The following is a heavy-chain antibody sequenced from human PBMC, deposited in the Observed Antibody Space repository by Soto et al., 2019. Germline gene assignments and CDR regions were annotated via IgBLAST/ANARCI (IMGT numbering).Heavy chain of an antibody. CDR3: ATNGYNYPNWFDP. J-gene: IGHJ5*02. D-gene: IGHD3-22*01. V-gene: IGHV4-59*01. Sequence: QVQLQESGPGLVKPSETLSLTCTVSGGSISSYYWSWIRQPPGKGLEWIGYIHYSGSTNYNPSLKGRVTISLDTSKNQFSLKLTSVTAADTAIYYCATNGYNYPNWFDPWGQGTLVTVSS. CDR2: IHYSGST. CDR1: GGSISSYY.